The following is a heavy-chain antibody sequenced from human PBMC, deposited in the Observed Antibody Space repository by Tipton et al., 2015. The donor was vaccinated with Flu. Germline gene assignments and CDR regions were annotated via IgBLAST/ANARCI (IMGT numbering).Heavy chain of an antibody. V-gene: IGHV4-34*01. J-gene: IGHJ4*02. CDR3: ARGGYNLVY. Sequence: TLSLTCAVFGGSFSGHYWVWIRQPPGKGLEWIGEIIHSGYTKYNPSLKSRVTMSIDTSKNQFSLRLNSVAAADTAVYYCARGGYNLVYWGQGTLVTVSS. CDR2: IIHSGYT. D-gene: IGHD5-24*01. CDR1: GGSFSGHY.